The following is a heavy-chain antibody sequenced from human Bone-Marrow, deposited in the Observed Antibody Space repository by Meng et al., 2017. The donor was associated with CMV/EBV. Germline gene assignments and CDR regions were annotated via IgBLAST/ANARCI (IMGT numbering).Heavy chain of an antibody. Sequence: ASVKVSCKVSGYTLTELSMHWVRQAPGKGLEWMGGFDPEDGETIYAQKFQGRVTMTEDTSTDTAYMELSSLRSEDTAVYYCATQNTARGPHFDYWGQRTLVTVSS. CDR3: ATQNTARGPHFDY. CDR2: FDPEDGET. CDR1: GYTLTELS. V-gene: IGHV1-24*01. D-gene: IGHD5-18*01. J-gene: IGHJ4*02.